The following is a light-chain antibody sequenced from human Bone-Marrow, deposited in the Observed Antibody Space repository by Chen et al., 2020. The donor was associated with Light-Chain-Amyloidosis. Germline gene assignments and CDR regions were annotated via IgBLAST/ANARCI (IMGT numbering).Light chain of an antibody. CDR3: QVWDRSSDRPV. V-gene: IGLV3-21*03. Sequence: SYVLTQPSSVSVAQGKTATIACGGNKIGSTSVHWYQQTPGQAPLLVVYDDSDRPSGSPERLSGSNSGNTATLTIRRVEAGDEADYYCQVWDRSSDRPVFGGGTKLTVL. J-gene: IGLJ3*02. CDR1: KIGSTS. CDR2: DDS.